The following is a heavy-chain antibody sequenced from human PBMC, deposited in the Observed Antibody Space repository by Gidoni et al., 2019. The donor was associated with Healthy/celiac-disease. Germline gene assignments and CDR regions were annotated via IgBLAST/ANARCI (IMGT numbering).Heavy chain of an antibody. V-gene: IGHV3-13*01. J-gene: IGHJ4*02. CDR2: IGTAGDT. D-gene: IGHD5-12*01. CDR3: ARGSSLNLEMATIPFDY. CDR1: GFTFSSYD. Sequence: EVQLVESGGGLVQPGGSLRLSCAASGFTFSSYDMHWVRQATGKGLEWVSAIGTAGDTYYPGSVKGRFTISRENAKNSLYLQMNSLRAGDTAVYYCARGSSLNLEMATIPFDYWGQGTLVTVSS.